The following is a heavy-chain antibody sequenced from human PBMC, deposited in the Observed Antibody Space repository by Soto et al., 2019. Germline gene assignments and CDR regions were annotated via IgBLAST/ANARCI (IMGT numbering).Heavy chain of an antibody. CDR3: ARSPMGLLFRYYFDY. V-gene: IGHV4-34*01. J-gene: IGHJ4*02. D-gene: IGHD2-21*02. Sequence: QVQLQPWGAGLLKPSETLSLTCAVYGGSFSGYYWSWIRQPPGKGLEWIGQINHSGRTNYNPSLKSRVTISVDTSKNQFSLKLNSVTAADTAVYYCARSPMGLLFRYYFDYWGQGTLVTVSS. CDR1: GGSFSGYY. CDR2: INHSGRT.